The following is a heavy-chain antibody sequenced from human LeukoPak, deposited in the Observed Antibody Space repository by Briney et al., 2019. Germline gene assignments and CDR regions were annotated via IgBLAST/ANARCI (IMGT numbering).Heavy chain of an antibody. J-gene: IGHJ3*02. CDR3: ARDLAYLVPALGSDAFDI. V-gene: IGHV3-48*04. CDR2: ISSSSSTI. D-gene: IGHD2-2*01. Sequence: GGSLRLSCAASGFTFSRYSMNWVRQAPGKGLEWVSYISSSSSTIYYADSLKGRFTISRDNAKNSLYLQMNSLRAEDTAVSYCARDLAYLVPALGSDAFDIWGQGTMVTVSS. CDR1: GFTFSRYS.